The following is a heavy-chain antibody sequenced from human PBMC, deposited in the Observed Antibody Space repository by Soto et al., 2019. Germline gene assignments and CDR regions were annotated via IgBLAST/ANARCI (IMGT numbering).Heavy chain of an antibody. CDR3: ARVSRGAFDI. J-gene: IGHJ3*02. CDR2: FDPSGVAT. CDR1: GCTFTSYF. Sequence: TSVKVSSKAAGCTFTSYFIHWVRQAPGQGIEWMGVFDPSGVATNSAQKSQGRLTITRDTSTSTVYMDLTSLGSDDTALYYCARVSRGAFDIWGQGTLVTVSS. V-gene: IGHV1-46*01.